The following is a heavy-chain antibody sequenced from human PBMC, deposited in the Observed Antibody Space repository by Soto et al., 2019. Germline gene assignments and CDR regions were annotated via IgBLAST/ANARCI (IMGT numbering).Heavy chain of an antibody. CDR2: ISWNSGSI. CDR1: GFTFDDYA. Sequence: VQLVESGGGLVQPGRSLRLSCAASGFTFDDYAMHWVRQAPGKGLEWVSGISWNSGSIGYADSVKGRFTISRDNAKNSLYLQMNSLRAEDTALYYCAKDFGCSSTSCYGAIDYWGQGTLVTVSS. CDR3: AKDFGCSSTSCYGAIDY. V-gene: IGHV3-9*01. J-gene: IGHJ4*02. D-gene: IGHD2-2*01.